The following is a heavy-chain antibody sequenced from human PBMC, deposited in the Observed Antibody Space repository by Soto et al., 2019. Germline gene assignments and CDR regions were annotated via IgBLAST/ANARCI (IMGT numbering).Heavy chain of an antibody. CDR3: ARGIGGLYHFDY. Sequence: QVQLQESGPGLVKPSQTLSLTCTVSGGSISSGYYWTWIRQHPGKGLEWTGYIYYSGNTYYNSSLKSRLSMSVDTSENQFSLKLTSVTAADTALYYCARGIGGLYHFDYWGQGTLVTVSS. J-gene: IGHJ4*02. V-gene: IGHV4-31*03. CDR2: IYYSGNT. D-gene: IGHD2-21*01. CDR1: GGSISSGYY.